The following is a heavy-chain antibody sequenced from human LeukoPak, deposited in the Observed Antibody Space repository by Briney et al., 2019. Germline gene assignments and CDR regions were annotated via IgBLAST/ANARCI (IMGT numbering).Heavy chain of an antibody. CDR3: VRSRLGGSDSGGCLYYYDY. J-gene: IGHJ4*02. Sequence: GASVKVSCKASGYTFTSYYMHWVRQAPGQGLEWMGRINPNSVITSYAQKFQGRVTMTRDTSVSTAYMELSRLRPDDTAVYYCVRSRLGGSDSGGCLYYYDYWGQGTLVTVSS. CDR2: INPNSVIT. CDR1: GYTFTSYY. D-gene: IGHD3-22*01. V-gene: IGHV1-2*06.